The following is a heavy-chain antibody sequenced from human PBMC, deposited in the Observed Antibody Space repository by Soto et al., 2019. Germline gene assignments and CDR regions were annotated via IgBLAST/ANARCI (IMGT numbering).Heavy chain of an antibody. Sequence: GASVKVSCKASGYTFTSDGISWVRQAPGQGLEWMGWISAYNGNTNYAQKLQGRVTMTTDTSTSTAYMELRSLRSDDTAVYYCARAHGYYDYIWGSYRPPSDYWGQGTLVTVSS. CDR2: ISAYNGNT. D-gene: IGHD3-16*02. CDR1: GYTFTSDG. V-gene: IGHV1-18*01. CDR3: ARAHGYYDYIWGSYRPPSDY. J-gene: IGHJ4*02.